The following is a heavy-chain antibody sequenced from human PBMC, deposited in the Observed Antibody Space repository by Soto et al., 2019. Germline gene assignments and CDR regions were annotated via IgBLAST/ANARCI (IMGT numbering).Heavy chain of an antibody. V-gene: IGHV3-73*01. Sequence: GGSLRLSCAASGFTFSGSAMHWVRQASGKGLEWVGRIRSKANSYATAYAASVKGRFTISRDDSKNTAYLQMNSLKTEDTAVYYCTRVGPFGGVIVDYYYGMDVWGQGTTVTVSS. CDR1: GFTFSGSA. CDR3: TRVGPFGGVIVDYYYGMDV. CDR2: IRSKANSYAT. J-gene: IGHJ6*02. D-gene: IGHD3-16*02.